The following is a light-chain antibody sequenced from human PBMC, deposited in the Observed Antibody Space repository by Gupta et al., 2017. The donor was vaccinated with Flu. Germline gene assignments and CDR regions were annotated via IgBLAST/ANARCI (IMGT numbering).Light chain of an antibody. CDR1: QDVSVW. CDR3: QQSDSFPYT. V-gene: IGKV1D-12*01. J-gene: IGKJ2*01. CDR2: AAS. Sequence: DIQMTQSPSSVSASVGDRIRITCRASQDVSVWVAWYQQKPGEAPKLPIFAASQLQSGVPSRFSGSGSGTDFTLTINNLQPEDFATYYCQQSDSFPYTFGQGTKMDIK.